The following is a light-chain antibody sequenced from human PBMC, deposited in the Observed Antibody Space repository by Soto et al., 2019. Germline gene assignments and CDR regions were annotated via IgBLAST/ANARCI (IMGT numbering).Light chain of an antibody. CDR3: QQYHRYIT. V-gene: IGKV1-5*03. CDR1: QSIDDW. CDR2: TAS. Sequence: DIQMTQSPSTLSASVGDRVTITCRASQSIDDWLAWYQQKPGKAPKLLIYTASSLQSGVPSRFSGSGSGTEFTLTISSLQPDDFATHYCQQYHRYITFGPGTRLEIK. J-gene: IGKJ5*01.